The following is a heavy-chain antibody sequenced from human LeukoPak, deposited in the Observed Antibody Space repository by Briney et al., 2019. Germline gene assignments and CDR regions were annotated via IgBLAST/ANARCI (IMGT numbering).Heavy chain of an antibody. J-gene: IGHJ4*02. V-gene: IGHV3-21*01. CDR2: ISSGSYTI. CDR3: ATSAVGGPNDY. Sequence: GGSLRLSCAASGFTFSSYSMNWVRQAPGKGQEWVSVISSGSYTIYYADSVKGRFTISRDNAKNSLYLQMNSLRAEDTAVYYCATSAVGGPNDYWGQGTLVTVSS. CDR1: GFTFSSYS. D-gene: IGHD6-13*01.